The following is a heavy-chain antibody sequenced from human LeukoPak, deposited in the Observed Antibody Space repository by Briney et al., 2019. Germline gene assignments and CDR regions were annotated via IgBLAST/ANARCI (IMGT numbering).Heavy chain of an antibody. CDR3: ARERSITLFGVVFDAFDI. D-gene: IGHD3-3*01. Sequence: ASVKVSCKASGYIFTGYYMHWVRQAPGQGREWMRRINPNSGGTNYAQKFQGKVTVTRDTSISTAYMELRRLRSDDTAVYYCARERSITLFGVVFDAFDIWGQRTMVTVSS. CDR2: INPNSGGT. J-gene: IGHJ3*02. CDR1: GYIFTGYY. V-gene: IGHV1-2*06.